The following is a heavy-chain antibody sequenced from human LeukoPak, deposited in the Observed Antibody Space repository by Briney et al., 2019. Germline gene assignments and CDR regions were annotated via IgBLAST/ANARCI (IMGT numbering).Heavy chain of an antibody. CDR3: ARGLSGSYYEYYFDY. V-gene: IGHV4-38-2*01. CDR2: MYHSGGP. J-gene: IGHJ4*02. CDR1: GYSIFSGYY. D-gene: IGHD3-10*01. Sequence: SETLSLTCAVSGYSIFSGYYWGWIRQPPGKGREWLGSMYHSGGPYYNPSLKSRVTISVDTSKNQFSLKLSSVTAADTAVYYCARGLSGSYYEYYFDYWGQGTLVTVSS.